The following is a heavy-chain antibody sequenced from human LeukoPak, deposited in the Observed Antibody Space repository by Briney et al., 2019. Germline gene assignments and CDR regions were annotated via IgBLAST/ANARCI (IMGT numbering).Heavy chain of an antibody. CDR3: ARRVRSSGYVDYFDY. D-gene: IGHD3-22*01. CDR2: VYTSGST. V-gene: IGHV4-4*07. Sequence: SETLSLTCTVSGGSISGYYWSWIRQPAGKGLEWIGRVYTSGSTNYNPSLKSRVTISVDTSKNQFSLKLSSVTAADTAVYYCARRVRSSGYVDYFDYWGQGTLVTVSS. J-gene: IGHJ4*02. CDR1: GGSISGYY.